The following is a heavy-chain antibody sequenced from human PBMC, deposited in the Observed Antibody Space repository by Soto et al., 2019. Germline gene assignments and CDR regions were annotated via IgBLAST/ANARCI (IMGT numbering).Heavy chain of an antibody. V-gene: IGHV3-30*03. CDR3: ARIAVPPAFDI. CDR1: GFIFSSYG. D-gene: IGHD6-19*01. Sequence: QVQLVESGGGVVQPGRSLRLSCAASGFIFSSYGMNWVRQAPGKGLEWVAVMSFDGSIKYYADSVKGRFTISRDNSKNTQYLQMNGLRAEDTAVYYCARIAVPPAFDIWGQGTMVTVSS. CDR2: MSFDGSIK. J-gene: IGHJ3*02.